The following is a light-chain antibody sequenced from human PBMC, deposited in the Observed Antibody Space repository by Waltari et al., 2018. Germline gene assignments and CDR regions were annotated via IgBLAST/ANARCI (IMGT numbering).Light chain of an antibody. CDR1: SSDIGGYKF. J-gene: IGLJ2*01. Sequence: QSALTQPPSASGSPGQSVTISCTGTSSDIGGYKFVPWFQQHPGKAPKLVIYDVNERPSGVPDRFSGSKSGSTATLTVSGLQAEDEADYYCSSYGGKNNLIFGGGTTLTV. V-gene: IGLV2-8*01. CDR2: DVN. CDR3: SSYGGKNNLI.